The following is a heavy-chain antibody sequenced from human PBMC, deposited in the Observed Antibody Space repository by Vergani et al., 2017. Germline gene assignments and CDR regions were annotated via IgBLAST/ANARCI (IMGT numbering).Heavy chain of an antibody. J-gene: IGHJ4*02. D-gene: IGHD1-1*01. CDR2: ISSSSSTI. V-gene: IGHV3-48*01. Sequence: VQLVESGGGVVQPGRSLRLSCAASGFTFSSYGMNWVRQAPGKGLEWVSYISSSSSTIYYADSVKGRFTISRDNAKNSLYLQMNSLRAEDTAVYYCARGLTKTGTLFDYWGQGTLVTVSS. CDR1: GFTFSSYG. CDR3: ARGLTKTGTLFDY.